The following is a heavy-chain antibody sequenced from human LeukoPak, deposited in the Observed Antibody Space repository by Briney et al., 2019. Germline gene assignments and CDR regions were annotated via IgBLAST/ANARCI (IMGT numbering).Heavy chain of an antibody. D-gene: IGHD6-13*01. V-gene: IGHV3-43D*03. CDR2: ISWDGGST. CDR1: GLSFDDYA. J-gene: IGHJ4*02. CDR3: AKDIRGSTSWYGLDY. Sequence: PGGSLRLSCEASGLSFDDYAMHWVRQAPGKGLEWVSLISWDGGSTYYVDSVKSRFTISRDNSKNSLYLQMNSLRAEDTALYYCAKDIRGSTSWYGLDYWGQGTLVTVSS.